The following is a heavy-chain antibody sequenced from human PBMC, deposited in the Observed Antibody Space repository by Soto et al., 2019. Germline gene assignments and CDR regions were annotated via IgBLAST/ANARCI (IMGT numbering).Heavy chain of an antibody. CDR2: ISGSGGST. D-gene: IGHD3-10*01. CDR1: GFTFSSYA. Sequence: EVQLLESGGGLVQPGGSLRLSCAASGFTFSSYAMSWVRQAPGKGLEWVSAISGSGGSTYYADSVKGRFTISRDNSKNTLYLQMNSLRAEDTAVYYCAKDLGPWEVGELWAPFYYYYYGMNVWGQGTTVTVSS. V-gene: IGHV3-23*01. CDR3: AKDLGPWEVGELWAPFYYYYYGMNV. J-gene: IGHJ6*02.